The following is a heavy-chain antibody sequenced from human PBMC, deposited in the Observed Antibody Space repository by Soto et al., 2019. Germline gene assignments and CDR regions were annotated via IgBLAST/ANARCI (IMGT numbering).Heavy chain of an antibody. J-gene: IGHJ4*02. CDR1: GFTFSSYA. CDR2: ISGSGGST. CDR3: AKDGYYDDSSGYCPFDY. V-gene: IGHV3-23*01. Sequence: EVQLLQSGGGLVQYGGSLRLSCAASGFTFSSYAMSWVRQAPGKGLEWVSAISGSGGSTYYADSVKGRFTISRDNSKNMLYLQMNSLRAEDMAVYYCAKDGYYDDSSGYCPFDYWGQGTLVTVSS. D-gene: IGHD3-22*01.